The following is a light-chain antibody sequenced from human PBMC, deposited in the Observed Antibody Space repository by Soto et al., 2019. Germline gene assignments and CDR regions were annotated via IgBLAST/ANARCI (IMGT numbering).Light chain of an antibody. J-gene: IGKJ1*01. Sequence: EIVMTQSPATLSVSPGERATLSCRASLSVSRNLAWYQQKPGQAPRLLIFDASTRATGIPARFSGSGSGTEFTLTITSLQSEDFAVYYCQQYSAWPRTFGQGTKVDIK. CDR3: QQYSAWPRT. V-gene: IGKV3-15*01. CDR1: LSVSRN. CDR2: DAS.